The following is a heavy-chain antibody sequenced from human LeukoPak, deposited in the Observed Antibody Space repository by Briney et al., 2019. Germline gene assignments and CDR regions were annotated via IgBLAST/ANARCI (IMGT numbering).Heavy chain of an antibody. Sequence: GESLRLSCAASGFTFSSYAMSWVRQAPGKGLEWVSVISASDGTTHYADSVKGRFTISRDNSKNTLYLQMNSPRAEDTAVYYCATRLYTSDLAGDYWGQGTLVTVSS. J-gene: IGHJ4*02. D-gene: IGHD6-19*01. CDR1: GFTFSSYA. CDR3: ATRLYTSDLAGDY. CDR2: ISASDGTT. V-gene: IGHV3-23*01.